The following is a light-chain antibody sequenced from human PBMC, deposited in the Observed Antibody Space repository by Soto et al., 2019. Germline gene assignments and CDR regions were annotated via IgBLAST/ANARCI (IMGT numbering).Light chain of an antibody. Sequence: QSVLTQPRSVSGSPGQSVTISCTRTSSYIGPYDHVAWYQQHPGKAPKLIIFAVSKRPSGVPDRFSGSKSGNTASLTISGLQAEDEADYYCSPYAGNYIYVFATGTKVTVL. V-gene: IGLV2-11*01. CDR3: SPYAGNYIYV. CDR2: AVS. J-gene: IGLJ1*01. CDR1: SSYIGPYDH.